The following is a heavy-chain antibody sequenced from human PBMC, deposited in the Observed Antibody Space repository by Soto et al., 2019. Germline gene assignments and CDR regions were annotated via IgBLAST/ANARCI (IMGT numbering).Heavy chain of an antibody. Sequence: GGSLRLSCAASGFTFSSYGMHWVRQAPGKGLEWVAVISYDGSNKYYADSVKGRFTISRDNSKNTLYLQMNSLRAEDTAVYYCASRIAVAGSWGQGTLVTVSS. V-gene: IGHV3-30*03. J-gene: IGHJ5*02. CDR3: ASRIAVAGS. CDR2: ISYDGSNK. CDR1: GFTFSSYG. D-gene: IGHD6-19*01.